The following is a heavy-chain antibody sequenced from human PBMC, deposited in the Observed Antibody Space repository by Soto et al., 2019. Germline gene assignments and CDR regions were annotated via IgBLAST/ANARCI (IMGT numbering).Heavy chain of an antibody. Sequence: QVQLQESGPGLVKPSETLSLTCTVSGGSISTNYWSWIRQPPGKGLEWIGYISSSGYTNYNASLKSRITISIDTSKNQFSQKLTSVTAADTAVYYCASLHGARFDPWGQGTLVTVSS. CDR3: ASLHGARFDP. J-gene: IGHJ5*02. CDR2: ISSSGYT. CDR1: GGSISTNY. V-gene: IGHV4-4*08. D-gene: IGHD4-17*01.